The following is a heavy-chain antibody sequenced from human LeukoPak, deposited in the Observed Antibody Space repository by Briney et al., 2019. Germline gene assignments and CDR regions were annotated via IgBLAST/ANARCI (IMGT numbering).Heavy chain of an antibody. J-gene: IGHJ5*02. V-gene: IGHV3-7*04. CDR1: GFTFSSYW. CDR3: AGAKAMVRGNWFDP. D-gene: IGHD5-18*01. Sequence: GGSLRLSCAASGFTFSSYWMSWVRQAPGKGLEWVANIKQDGSEKYYVDSVKGRFTISRDNAKNSLYLQMNSLRADDTAVYYCAGAKAMVRGNWFDPWGQGTLVTVSS. CDR2: IKQDGSEK.